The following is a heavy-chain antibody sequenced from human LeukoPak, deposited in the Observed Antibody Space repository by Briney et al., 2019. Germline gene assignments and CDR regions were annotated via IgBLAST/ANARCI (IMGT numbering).Heavy chain of an antibody. V-gene: IGHV4-34*01. Sequence: SETLSLTCAVYGGYGGFFSRFFLTLIRPPPGEGVGGGGGVKDSEGTTYNPFLKSRVIISVDTSKNHFSLILSSVTAADTAVYYCARGSRYYRASPYYHYYYMDVWGKGTTVTVSS. CDR3: ARGSRYYRASPYYHYYYMDV. CDR2: VKDSEGT. D-gene: IGHD1-26*01. CDR1: GGYGGFFSRFF. J-gene: IGHJ6*03.